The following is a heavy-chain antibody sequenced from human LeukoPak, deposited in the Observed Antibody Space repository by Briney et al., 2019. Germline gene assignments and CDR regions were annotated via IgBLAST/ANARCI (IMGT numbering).Heavy chain of an antibody. CDR1: GFTFSSYA. Sequence: GGSLRLSCAASGFTFSSYAMSWVRHVPGKGLEWVSGTNWDGASTGYADSVKGRFTISRDNVKNFLYLQMNSLRVEDTALYFCGRVYCSTTSCYDYYDYYMDVWGKGTTVTVSS. V-gene: IGHV3-20*04. CDR3: GRVYCSTTSCYDYYDYYMDV. J-gene: IGHJ6*03. CDR2: TNWDGAST. D-gene: IGHD2-2*01.